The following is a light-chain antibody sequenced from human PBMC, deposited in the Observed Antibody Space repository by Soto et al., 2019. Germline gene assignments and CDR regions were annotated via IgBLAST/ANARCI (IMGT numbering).Light chain of an antibody. CDR1: QSVSSN. Sequence: EIVMTQSPATLSVSRGEGATLSCRASQSVSSNLAWYQQKPGQAPRLLIYDASSRATGIPDRFSGGGSGTDFTLTISRLEPEDFAVYYCQQFSSYPLTFGGGTKVDIK. V-gene: IGKV3-20*01. CDR3: QQFSSYPLT. CDR2: DAS. J-gene: IGKJ4*01.